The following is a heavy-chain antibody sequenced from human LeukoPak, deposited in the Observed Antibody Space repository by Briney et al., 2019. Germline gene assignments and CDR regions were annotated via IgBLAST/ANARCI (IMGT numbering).Heavy chain of an antibody. D-gene: IGHD1/OR15-1a*01. CDR2: ISGGGSGT. CDR1: GFTFGTYA. CDR3: ARVWNTYYMDV. V-gene: IGHV3-23*01. J-gene: IGHJ6*03. Sequence: GSLRLSCAASGFTFGTYAMRWVRQAPGQALEWVSAISGGGSGTYYADSVKGRFTISRDNSKNALYLQMNSLRVEDTAVYFCARVWNTYYMDVWGKGTTVTVSS.